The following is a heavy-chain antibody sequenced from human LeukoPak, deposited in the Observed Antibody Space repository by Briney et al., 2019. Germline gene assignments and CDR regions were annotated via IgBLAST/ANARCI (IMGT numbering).Heavy chain of an antibody. J-gene: IGHJ6*02. Sequence: SETLSLTCTVSGASISSYYWSWIRQPPGKGLEWIGYIYDSGSTKYNPSLKSRVTISVDTSKNQFSLNLNSVTAADTAVYYCARGPILRFYYGKDVWGQGTTVTVSS. V-gene: IGHV4-59*12. CDR2: IYDSGST. CDR1: GASISSYY. D-gene: IGHD3-3*01. CDR3: ARGPILRFYYGKDV.